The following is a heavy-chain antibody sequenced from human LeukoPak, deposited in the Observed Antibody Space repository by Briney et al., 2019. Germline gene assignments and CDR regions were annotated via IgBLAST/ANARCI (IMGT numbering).Heavy chain of an antibody. CDR2: IYYSGST. D-gene: IGHD6-19*01. Sequence: TSETLSLTCTVSGGSISSYYWSWIRQPPGKGLEWIGYIYYSGSTNYNPSLKSRVTISVDTSKNQFSLKLSSVTAADTAVYYCARASLGSGPFDYWGQGTLVTVSS. V-gene: IGHV4-59*01. CDR1: GGSISSYY. CDR3: ARASLGSGPFDY. J-gene: IGHJ4*02.